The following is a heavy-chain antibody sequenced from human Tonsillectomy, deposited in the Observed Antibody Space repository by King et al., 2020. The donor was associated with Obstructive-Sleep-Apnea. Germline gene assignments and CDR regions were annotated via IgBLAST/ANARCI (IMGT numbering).Heavy chain of an antibody. J-gene: IGHJ4*02. CDR1: GFTFSSYS. CDR2: ISSSSSYI. V-gene: IGHV3-21*01. Sequence: VQLVESGGGLVKPGGSLRLSCAASGFTFSSYSMNWVRQAPGKGLEWVSSISSSSSYIYYADSVKGRFTISRDNAKNSLYLQMNSLRAEDTAVYYCARDGESGYVLDYWGQGTLVTVSS. D-gene: IGHD5-12*01. CDR3: ARDGESGYVLDY.